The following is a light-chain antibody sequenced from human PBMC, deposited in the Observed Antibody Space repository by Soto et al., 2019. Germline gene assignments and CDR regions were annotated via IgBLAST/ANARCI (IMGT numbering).Light chain of an antibody. V-gene: IGKV3-11*01. CDR2: DAS. CDR1: QSVSSY. Sequence: EIVLTQSPATLSLSPGERTTLSCRASQSVSSYLAWYQQKPGQAPRLHIYDASNRATGIPARFSGSGSGTDFPLTISSLEPEDFAVYYCQRRATFGGGTKVDIK. J-gene: IGKJ4*01. CDR3: QRRAT.